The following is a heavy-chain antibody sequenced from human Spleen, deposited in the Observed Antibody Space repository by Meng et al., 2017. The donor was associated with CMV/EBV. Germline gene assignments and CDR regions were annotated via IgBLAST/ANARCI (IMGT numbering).Heavy chain of an antibody. V-gene: IGHV3-30*19. CDR3: AREEEGDYPLLYYYYGMDV. CDR2: ISYDGSNK. Sequence: GESLKISCAASGFTFNNYAMHWVRQAPGKGLEWVAVISYDGSNKYYADSVKGRFTISRDNSKNTLYLQMNSLRAEDTAVYYCAREEEGDYPLLYYYYGMDVWGQGTTVTVSS. J-gene: IGHJ6*02. CDR1: GFTFNNYA. D-gene: IGHD4-17*01.